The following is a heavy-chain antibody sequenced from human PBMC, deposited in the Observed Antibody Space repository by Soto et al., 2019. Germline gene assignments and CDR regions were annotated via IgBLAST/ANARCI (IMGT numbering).Heavy chain of an antibody. V-gene: IGHV4-30-4*01. D-gene: IGHD3-3*01. J-gene: IGHJ5*02. Sequence: SETLSLTCTVSGGSISSGDYYWSWIRQPPGKGLEWIGYIYYSGSTYYNPSLKSRVTISVDTSKNQFSLKLSSVTAADTAVYYCARTSYYDFWSGYFGWFDPWGQGTLVT. CDR3: ARTSYYDFWSGYFGWFDP. CDR1: GGSISSGDYY. CDR2: IYYSGST.